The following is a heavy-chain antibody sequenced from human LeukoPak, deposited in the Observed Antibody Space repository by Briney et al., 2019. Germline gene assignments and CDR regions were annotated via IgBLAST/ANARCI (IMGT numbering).Heavy chain of an antibody. CDR1: GGSISSGGYY. D-gene: IGHD3-22*01. CDR2: IYYSGST. Sequence: SENLSLTCTVSGGSISSGGYYWSWIRQHPGKGLEWIGYIYYSGSTYYNPSLKSRVTISVDTSKNQFSLKLSSVTAADTAMYYCARDFDRGAFDYWGQGTLVTVSS. J-gene: IGHJ4*02. V-gene: IGHV4-31*03. CDR3: ARDFDRGAFDY.